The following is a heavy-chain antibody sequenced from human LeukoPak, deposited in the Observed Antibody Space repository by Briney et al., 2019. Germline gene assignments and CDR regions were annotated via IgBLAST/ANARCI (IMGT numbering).Heavy chain of an antibody. Sequence: PGGSLRLSCAASGFTFSNYAMSWVRQAPGKGLEWVSDINGSGGRTNYADSVKGRFTISRDNAKNSLYLQMNSLRAEDTAVYYCAELGITMIGGVWGKGTTVTISS. V-gene: IGHV3-23*01. J-gene: IGHJ6*04. CDR1: GFTFSNYA. CDR2: INGSGGRT. CDR3: AELGITMIGGV. D-gene: IGHD3-10*02.